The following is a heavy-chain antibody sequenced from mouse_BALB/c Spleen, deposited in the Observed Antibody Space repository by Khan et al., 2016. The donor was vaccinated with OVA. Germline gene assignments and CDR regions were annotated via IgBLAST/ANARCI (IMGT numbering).Heavy chain of an antibody. CDR2: IWAGGST. V-gene: IGHV2-9*02. CDR1: GFSLSNYG. J-gene: IGHJ4*01. CDR3: ARETADEGNYEAMDY. Sequence: QVQLKESGPGLVAPSQSLSITCTVSGFSLSNYGVNWVRQPPGKGLEWLGIIWAGGSTNYNSALMSKLSIRKDNAKSQVLLKMNSLKTEDTAVYYGARETADEGNYEAMDYWGQGTSVTVSS.